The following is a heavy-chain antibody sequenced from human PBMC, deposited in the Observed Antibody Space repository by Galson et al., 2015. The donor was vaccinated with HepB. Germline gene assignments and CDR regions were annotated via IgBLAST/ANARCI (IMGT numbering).Heavy chain of an antibody. CDR2: IGAYNGNT. CDR3: ARDRIAARPDNYYYYYYMDV. V-gene: IGHV1-18*04. CDR1: GYTFTSYG. J-gene: IGHJ6*03. D-gene: IGHD6-6*01. Sequence: SVKVSCKASGYTFTSYGISWVRQAPGQGLEWMGWIGAYNGNTNYAQKLQGRVTMTTDTSTSTAYMELRSLRSDDTAVYYCARDRIAARPDNYYYYYYMDVWGKGTTVTVSS.